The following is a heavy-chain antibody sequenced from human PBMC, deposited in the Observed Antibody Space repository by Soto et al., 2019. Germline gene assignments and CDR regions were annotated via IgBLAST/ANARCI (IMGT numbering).Heavy chain of an antibody. CDR2: ISSNGGST. CDR3: ARTSQYYFDY. Sequence: GGSLRLSCAASGFTFSSYAMYWVRQAPGKGLEYVSAISSNGGSTYYANSVKGRFTISRDNSKNTLYLQMGSLRAEDMAVYYCARTSQYYFDYWGQGTLVTVSS. CDR1: GFTFSSYA. V-gene: IGHV3-64*01. J-gene: IGHJ4*02.